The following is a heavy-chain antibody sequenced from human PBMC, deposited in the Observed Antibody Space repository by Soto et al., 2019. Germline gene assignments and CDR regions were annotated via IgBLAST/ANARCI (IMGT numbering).Heavy chain of an antibody. CDR2: ISSSRSYI. J-gene: IGHJ4*02. CDR1: GFTFSSYS. CDR3: ARDLYSSSARYFDY. Sequence: EVQLVESGGGLVKPGGSLRLSCAASGFTFSSYSMNWVRQAPGKGREWVSSISSSRSYIYYADSVKGRFTISRDNAKNSLYLQMNSLRAEDTAVYYCARDLYSSSARYFDYWGQGTLVTVSS. D-gene: IGHD6-6*01. V-gene: IGHV3-21*01.